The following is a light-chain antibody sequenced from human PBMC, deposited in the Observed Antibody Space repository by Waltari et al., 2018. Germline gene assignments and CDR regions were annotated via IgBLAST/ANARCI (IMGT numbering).Light chain of an antibody. CDR2: GAS. CDR1: QSVSSTY. CDR3: QQSGSSPYT. J-gene: IGKJ2*01. V-gene: IGKV3-20*01. Sequence: EIVLTQSPGPLSLAPGARATLSRRASQSVSSTYLGWYQQKPGQAPRLLIYGASNRATGIPDRFSGSGSGTDFTLTISRLAPEDFAVYYCQQSGSSPYTFGQGTKRGIK.